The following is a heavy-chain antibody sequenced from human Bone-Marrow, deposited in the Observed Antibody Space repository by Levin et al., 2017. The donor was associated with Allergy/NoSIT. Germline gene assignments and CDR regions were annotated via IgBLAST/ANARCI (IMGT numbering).Heavy chain of an antibody. D-gene: IGHD6-19*01. CDR3: ARERISGPFDY. CDR2: ISYDGSNK. V-gene: IGHV3-30-3*01. J-gene: IGHJ4*02. CDR1: GFTFSSYA. Sequence: GESLKISCAASGFTFSSYAMHWVRQAPGKGLEWVAVISYDGSNKYYADSVKGRFTISRDNSKNTLYLQMNSLRAEDTAVYYCARERISGPFDYWGQGTLVTVSS.